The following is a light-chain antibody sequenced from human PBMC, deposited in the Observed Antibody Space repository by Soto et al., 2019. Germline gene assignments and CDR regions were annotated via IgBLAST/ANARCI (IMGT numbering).Light chain of an antibody. CDR1: QSVTSSY. CDR2: GAS. V-gene: IGKV3-20*01. CDR3: QQYGTSRQT. J-gene: IGKJ1*01. Sequence: DIVLTQSPGTLSLSPGERATLSCRASQSVTSSYVAWYQQKPGQAPRLLIYGASSRATGIPDRFTGSGSGTDFTLTISRLEPEDFAVYYCQQYGTSRQTFGQGTQVEVK.